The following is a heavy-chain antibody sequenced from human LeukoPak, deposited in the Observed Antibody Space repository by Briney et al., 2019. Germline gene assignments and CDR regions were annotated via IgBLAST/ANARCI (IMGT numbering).Heavy chain of an antibody. CDR1: GGSFSGYY. CDR2: INHSGST. D-gene: IGHD4-11*01. J-gene: IGHJ3*02. Sequence: SETLSLTCAVYGGSFSGYYWSWIRQPPGQGLEWIGEINHSGSTNYNPSLKSRVTISVDTSKNQFSLKLSSVTAADTAVYYCAREPDYQDAFDIWGQGTMVTVSS. V-gene: IGHV4-34*01. CDR3: AREPDYQDAFDI.